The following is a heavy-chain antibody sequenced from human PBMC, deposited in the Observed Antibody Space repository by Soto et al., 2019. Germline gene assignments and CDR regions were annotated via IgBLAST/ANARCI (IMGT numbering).Heavy chain of an antibody. J-gene: IGHJ4*02. CDR2: ISGSGGST. CDR3: AKHNYVLQYSGYDLNYFDY. CDR1: GFTFSSYA. V-gene: IGHV3-23*01. D-gene: IGHD5-12*01. Sequence: GGSLRLSCAASGFTFSSYAMSWVRQAPGKGLEWVSAISGSGGSTYYADSVKGRFTISRDNSKNTLYLQMNSLRAEDTAVYYCAKHNYVLQYSGYDLNYFDYWGQGTLVTVSS.